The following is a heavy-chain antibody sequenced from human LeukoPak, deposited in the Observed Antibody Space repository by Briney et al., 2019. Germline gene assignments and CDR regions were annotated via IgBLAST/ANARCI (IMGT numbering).Heavy chain of an antibody. V-gene: IGHV3-48*03. J-gene: IGHJ5*02. D-gene: IGHD2-15*01. CDR1: GFTFSSYE. CDR3: ARGHRYCSGGSCINWFDP. Sequence: SGGSLRLSCAASGFTFSSYEMNWVRQAPGKGLEWVSYICSSGSTIYYADSVKGRFTISRDNAKNSLYLQMNSLRAEDTAVYYCARGHRYCSGGSCINWFDPWGQGTLVTVSS. CDR2: ICSSGSTI.